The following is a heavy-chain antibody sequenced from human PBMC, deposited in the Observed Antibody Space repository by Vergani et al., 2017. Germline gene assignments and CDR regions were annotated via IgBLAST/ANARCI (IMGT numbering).Heavy chain of an antibody. CDR1: GGSISSYY. D-gene: IGHD2-21*02. V-gene: IGHV4-59*01. J-gene: IGHJ3*02. Sequence: QVQLQESGPGLVKPSETLSLTCTVSGGSISSYYWSWIRQPPGKGLEWIGYIYYSGSTNYNPSLNSRVTISVDTSKNQFSLKLSSVTASDTAVYYCARNPYCGGDCYSDAFYIWGQGTMVTVS. CDR3: ARNPYCGGDCYSDAFYI. CDR2: IYYSGST.